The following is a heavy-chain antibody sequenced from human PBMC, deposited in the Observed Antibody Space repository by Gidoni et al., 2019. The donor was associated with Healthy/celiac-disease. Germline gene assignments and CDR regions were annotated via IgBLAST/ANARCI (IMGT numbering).Heavy chain of an antibody. Sequence: QVQLQQWGAGLLKPSETLSLTCAVYGGSFSGYYWSWIRQPPGKGLEWIGEINHSGSTNYNPSLKSRVTISVDTSKNQFSLKLSSVTAADTAVYYCARRAYDFWSGYSSFDYWGQGTLVTVSS. D-gene: IGHD3-3*01. V-gene: IGHV4-34*01. CDR1: GGSFSGYY. CDR2: INHSGST. CDR3: ARRAYDFWSGYSSFDY. J-gene: IGHJ4*02.